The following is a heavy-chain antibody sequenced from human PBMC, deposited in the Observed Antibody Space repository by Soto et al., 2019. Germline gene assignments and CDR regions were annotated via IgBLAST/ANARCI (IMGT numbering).Heavy chain of an antibody. Sequence: SETLSLTCTVSGGSISSGGYYWSWIRQHPGKGLEWIGYIYYSGSTYYNPSLKSRVTISVDTSKNQFSLKLSSVTAADTAVYYCARDRGRLEIDYWGQGTLVTVSS. V-gene: IGHV4-31*03. CDR1: GGSISSGGYY. CDR2: IYYSGST. D-gene: IGHD3-10*01. CDR3: ARDRGRLEIDY. J-gene: IGHJ4*02.